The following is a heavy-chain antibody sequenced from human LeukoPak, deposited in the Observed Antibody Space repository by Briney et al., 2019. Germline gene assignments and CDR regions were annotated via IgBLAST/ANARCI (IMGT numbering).Heavy chain of an antibody. J-gene: IGHJ4*02. Sequence: GESLRISCKISGYRLTDNWIGWVRQVPGKSLEWMGLIYPGDSDTRYSPSFQGQVTFSVDMSISTAYLQLSGLRASDTAIYYCVRFGLTSSLDYWGQGTLVTVSS. V-gene: IGHV5-51*01. D-gene: IGHD6-13*01. CDR1: GYRLTDNW. CDR3: VRFGLTSSLDY. CDR2: IYPGDSDT.